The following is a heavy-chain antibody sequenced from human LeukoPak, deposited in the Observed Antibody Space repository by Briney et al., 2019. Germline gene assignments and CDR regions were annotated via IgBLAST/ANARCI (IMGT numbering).Heavy chain of an antibody. CDR3: ARDAAERLEQWLVPVDAFNI. V-gene: IGHV1-46*01. D-gene: IGHD6-19*01. CDR2: INPSGGST. CDR1: GYTFTSYY. J-gene: IGHJ3*02. Sequence: AASVKVSCKASGYTFTSYYMHWVRQAPGQGLEWMGIINPSGGSTSYAQKFQGRVTMTTDTSTSTAYMELRSLRSDDTAMYYCARDAAERLEQWLVPVDAFNIWGQGTMVTVSS.